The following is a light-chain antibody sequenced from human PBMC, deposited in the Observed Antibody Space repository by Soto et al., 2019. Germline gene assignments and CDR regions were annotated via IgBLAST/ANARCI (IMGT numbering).Light chain of an antibody. Sequence: QSVLTQPPSASGTPGQRVTICCSGSSSNIGSYTVNWYQQLPGTAPKLLIYSNNQRPSGVPDRFSGSKSGTSASLAISGLQSENEADYYCAAWDDSLNGWVFGGGTKLTVL. CDR2: SNN. CDR1: SSNIGSYT. CDR3: AAWDDSLNGWV. J-gene: IGLJ3*02. V-gene: IGLV1-44*01.